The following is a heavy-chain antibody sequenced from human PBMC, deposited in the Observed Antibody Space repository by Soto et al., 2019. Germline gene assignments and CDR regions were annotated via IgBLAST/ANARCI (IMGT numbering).Heavy chain of an antibody. Sequence: GGSLRLSCAASGFTFSSYGMHWVRQAPGKGLEWVAVIWYDGSNKYYADSVKGRFTISRDNSKNTLYLQMNSLRAEDTAVYYWARDRAPKTPYGSGSYIINWGQGTLVTVSS. D-gene: IGHD3-10*01. J-gene: IGHJ4*02. CDR2: IWYDGSNK. V-gene: IGHV3-33*01. CDR3: ARDRAPKTPYGSGSYIIN. CDR1: GFTFSSYG.